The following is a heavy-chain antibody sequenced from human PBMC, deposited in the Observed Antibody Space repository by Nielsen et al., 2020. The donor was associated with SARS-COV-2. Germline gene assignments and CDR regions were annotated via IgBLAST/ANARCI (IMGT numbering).Heavy chain of an antibody. CDR1: GYTFTSYG. J-gene: IGHJ4*02. CDR3: ARVGAVLLWFGEMDY. CDR2: INAGNGNT. V-gene: IGHV1-3*01. D-gene: IGHD3-10*01. Sequence: ASVKVSCKASGYTFTSYGISWVRQAPGQGLEWMGWINAGNGNTKYSQKFQGRVTITRDTSASTAYMELSSLRSEDTAVYYCARVGAVLLWFGEMDYWGQGTLVTVSS.